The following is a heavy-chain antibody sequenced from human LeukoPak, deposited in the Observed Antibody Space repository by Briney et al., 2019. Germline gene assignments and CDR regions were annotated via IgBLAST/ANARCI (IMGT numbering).Heavy chain of an antibody. D-gene: IGHD6-13*01. CDR3: ARGYSSRGPNWFDP. CDR1: GGSFSGYY. J-gene: IGHJ5*02. V-gene: IGHV4-34*01. CDR2: INHSGST. Sequence: PSETLSLTCAVYGGSFSGYYWSWIRQPPGKGLEWIGEINHSGSTNYNPSLKSRVTISVDTSKNQFSLKLSFVTAADTAVYYCARGYSSRGPNWFDPWGQGTLVTVSS.